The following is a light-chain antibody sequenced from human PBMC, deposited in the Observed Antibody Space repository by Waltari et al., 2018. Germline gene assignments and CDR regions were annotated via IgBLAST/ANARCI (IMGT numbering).Light chain of an antibody. CDR2: KAS. J-gene: IGKJ4*01. V-gene: IGKV1-5*03. CDR1: QSISKW. CDR3: QQYNSYSLLS. Sequence: DIQMTQSPSTLSASVGDRVIFSCRASQSISKWLAWYQQKPGKAPKLLIYKASTLESGVPSRFSGSGSGTEYTLTISSLQPEDFSTYYCQQYNSYSLLSFGGGTKVEIK.